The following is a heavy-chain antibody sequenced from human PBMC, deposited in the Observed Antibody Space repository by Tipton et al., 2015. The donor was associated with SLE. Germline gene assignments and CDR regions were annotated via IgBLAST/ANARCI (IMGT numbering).Heavy chain of an antibody. Sequence: SLRLSCAASGFTFSSYGMHWVRQAPGKGLEWVAVIWYDGSNKYYADSVEGRFTISRDNAKNSLYLQMNSLRAEDTALYYCAKGIYGSGPPYAFDIWGQGTMVTVSS. J-gene: IGHJ3*02. CDR3: AKGIYGSGPPYAFDI. D-gene: IGHD3-10*01. V-gene: IGHV3-33*03. CDR2: IWYDGSNK. CDR1: GFTFSSYG.